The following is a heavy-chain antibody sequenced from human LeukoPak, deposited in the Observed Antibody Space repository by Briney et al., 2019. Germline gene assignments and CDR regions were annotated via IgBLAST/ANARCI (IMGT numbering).Heavy chain of an antibody. Sequence: SETLSLTCTVSGGSVSSGSYYWSWIRQPPGKGLEWIGYIYYSGSTYYNPSLKSRVTISVDRSKNQFSLKLSSVTAADTAVYYCARGASWFDPWGQGTLVTVSS. V-gene: IGHV4-61*01. CDR3: ARGASWFDP. CDR2: IYYSGST. J-gene: IGHJ5*02. CDR1: GGSVSSGSYY.